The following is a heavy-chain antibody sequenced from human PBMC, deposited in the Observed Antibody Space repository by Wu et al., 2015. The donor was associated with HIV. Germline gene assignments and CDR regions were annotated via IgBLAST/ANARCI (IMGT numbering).Heavy chain of an antibody. CDR3: AREIAGAGYWYYDL. CDR1: GYNFINYG. Sequence: QVQLVQSGAEVKKPGASVKVSCKASGYNFINYGITWVRQAPGQGLECLGSISVYSANTNYAEKFQGRVTMTTDTSTSTAYMELRSLRSDDAAVYYCAREIAGAGYWYYDLWGRGTQVTVSS. J-gene: IGHJ2*01. D-gene: IGHD2-21*01. CDR2: ISVYSANT. V-gene: IGHV1-18*01.